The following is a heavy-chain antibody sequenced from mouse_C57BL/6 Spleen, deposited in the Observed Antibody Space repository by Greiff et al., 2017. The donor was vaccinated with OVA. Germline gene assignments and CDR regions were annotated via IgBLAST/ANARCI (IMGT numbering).Heavy chain of an antibody. V-gene: IGHV5-4*03. CDR2: ISDGGSYT. J-gene: IGHJ3*01. D-gene: IGHD6-5*01. Sequence: VKVVESGGGLVKPGGSLKLSCAASGFTFSSYAMSWVRQTPEKRLEWVATISDGGSYTYYPDNVKGRFTSSRDTAKNNLYLQMSHLKSEDTAMYYCARAGLPFAYWGQGTLVTVSA. CDR1: GFTFSSYA. CDR3: ARAGLPFAY.